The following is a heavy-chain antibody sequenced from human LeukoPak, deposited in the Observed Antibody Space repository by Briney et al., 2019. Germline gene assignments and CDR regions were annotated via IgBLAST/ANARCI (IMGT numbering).Heavy chain of an antibody. J-gene: IGHJ5*02. CDR2: ISYNGDTI. Sequence: GGSLRLSCAASGFTFSDHYMSWIRQAPGKGLEWVSYISYNGDTIKYADSVKGRFTISRDYAKNSLYLQMNSLRVEDTAVYYCAREVRASFDPWGQGTLVTVSS. V-gene: IGHV3-11*04. CDR1: GFTFSDHY. CDR3: AREVRASFDP.